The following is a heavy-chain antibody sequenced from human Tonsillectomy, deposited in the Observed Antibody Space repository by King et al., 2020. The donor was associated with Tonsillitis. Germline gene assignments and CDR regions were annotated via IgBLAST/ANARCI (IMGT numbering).Heavy chain of an antibody. D-gene: IGHD1-14*01. CDR2: IAYDARYE. J-gene: IGHJ2*01. V-gene: IGHV3-30*18. CDR1: GFTFSNYG. CDR3: TKDGIGLSDWYVDR. Sequence: VQLVESGGGVVQPGRSLRHSCAASGFTFSNYGMHWGRQAPGKGLEWVALIAYDARYENDADSVKSRFAISRVHSKNTLYLEMNSLRVEDTAVYYCTKDGIGLSDWYVDRWGRGTLVTVSS.